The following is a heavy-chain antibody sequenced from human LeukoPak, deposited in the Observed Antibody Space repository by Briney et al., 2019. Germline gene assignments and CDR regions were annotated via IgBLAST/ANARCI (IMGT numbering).Heavy chain of an antibody. J-gene: IGHJ4*02. Sequence: SETLSLTCTVYGGSFSGYYWSWIRQPPGKGLEWIGEINHSGSTNYNPSLKSRVTKSVDTSKSQFSLKLSSVTAADTAVYYCARGFGSGSYYNYWGQGTLVTVSS. V-gene: IGHV4-34*01. CDR1: GGSFSGYY. D-gene: IGHD3-10*01. CDR3: ARGFGSGSYYNY. CDR2: INHSGST.